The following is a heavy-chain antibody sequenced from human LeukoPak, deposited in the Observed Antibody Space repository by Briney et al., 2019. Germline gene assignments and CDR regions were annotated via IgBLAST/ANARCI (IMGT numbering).Heavy chain of an antibody. CDR3: ATETGDSPDY. V-gene: IGHV3-23*01. CDR1: GFIFSNYA. D-gene: IGHD2-21*01. Sequence: GGSLRLSCAASGFIFSNYAMAWVRQAPGKGLEWVSGISDSGGNTYHAASVKGRFTISRGNSKNTLYVQMNSLRVEDTAVYYCATETGDSPDYWGQGTLVTVSS. J-gene: IGHJ4*02. CDR2: ISDSGGNT.